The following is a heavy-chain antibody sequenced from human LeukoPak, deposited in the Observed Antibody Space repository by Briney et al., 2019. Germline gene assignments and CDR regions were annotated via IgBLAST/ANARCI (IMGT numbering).Heavy chain of an antibody. D-gene: IGHD4-23*01. CDR1: GGSISSFY. V-gene: IGHV4-59*08. CDR3: ARDGGNSVGSFDY. CDR2: IYYSGFT. Sequence: SETLSLTCTVSGGSISSFYWSWIRQPPGKGMEDIGHIYYSGFTNYNPSLKSRVTMSVDTSKNQFSLKLSSVTAADTAVYYCARDGGNSVGSFDYWGQGTLVTVSS. J-gene: IGHJ4*02.